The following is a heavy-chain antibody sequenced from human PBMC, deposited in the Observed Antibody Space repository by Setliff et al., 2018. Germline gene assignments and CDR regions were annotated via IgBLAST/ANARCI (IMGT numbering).Heavy chain of an antibody. D-gene: IGHD1-26*01. CDR3: ARFRVSSGGYNYYTMDV. J-gene: IGHJ6*02. CDR2: ISPYTGNT. Sequence: GASVKVSCKASGYTFTDYGVSWVRQAPGQGLEWVGWISPYTGNTYYAPKFQGRVIMTTDTSTTTAYMELRSLRSDDTATYYCARFRVSSGGYNYYTMDVWGQGTTVTVSS. V-gene: IGHV1-18*01. CDR1: GYTFTDYG.